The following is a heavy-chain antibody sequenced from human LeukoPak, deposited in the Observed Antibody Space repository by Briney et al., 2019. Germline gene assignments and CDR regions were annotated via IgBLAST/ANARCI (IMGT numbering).Heavy chain of an antibody. CDR1: GGSISSSSYY. CDR2: IHHSGSA. Sequence: SETLSLTCTVSGGSISSSSYYWGWIRQPPGKGLEWIGEIHHSGSANYNPSLKSRVTISLDTSENHFSLRLSSVTAADTAVYYCVRDRGEFSYSHDYWGQGTLVTVSS. J-gene: IGHJ4*02. CDR3: VRDRGEFSYSHDY. V-gene: IGHV4-39*07. D-gene: IGHD1-26*01.